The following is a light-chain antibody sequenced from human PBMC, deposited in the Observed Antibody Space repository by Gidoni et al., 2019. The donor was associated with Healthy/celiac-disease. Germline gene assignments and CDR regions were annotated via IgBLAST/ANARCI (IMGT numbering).Light chain of an antibody. Sequence: VLTQSPATLSLSPGERATLSCRASQSVSSYLAWYQQKPGQAPRLLIYDASNRATGIPARFSGSGSGTDFTLTISSLEPEDFAVYYCQQHSNWPPLTFGGGTKVEIK. J-gene: IGKJ4*01. CDR3: QQHSNWPPLT. CDR2: DAS. V-gene: IGKV3-11*01. CDR1: QSVSSY.